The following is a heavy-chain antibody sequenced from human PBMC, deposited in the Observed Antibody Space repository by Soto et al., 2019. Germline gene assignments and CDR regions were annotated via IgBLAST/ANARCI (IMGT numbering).Heavy chain of an antibody. Sequence: QVQLVQSGAEVKKPGASVKVSCKASGYTFTSYAMHWVRQAPGQRLEWMGWINAGNGNTKYSQKFQGRVTITRDTSASTAYMELSSLRSEDTAVYYCARDKKHDYGDYSDYWGQGTLVTVSS. V-gene: IGHV1-3*01. CDR1: GYTFTSYA. CDR2: INAGNGNT. CDR3: ARDKKHDYGDYSDY. J-gene: IGHJ4*02. D-gene: IGHD4-17*01.